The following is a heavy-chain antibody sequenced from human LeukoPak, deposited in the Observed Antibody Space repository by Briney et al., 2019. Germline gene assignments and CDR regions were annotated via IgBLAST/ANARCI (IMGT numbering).Heavy chain of an antibody. V-gene: IGHV4-39*01. J-gene: IGHJ4*02. CDR1: GGSISSSSYY. Sequence: SETLSLTCTVSGGSISSSSYYWGWIRQPPGKGLEWIGSIYYSGSTYYNPSLKSRVTISVDTSKNQFSLKLSSVTAAVTAVYCCARSGYGGSWYPPLLEFDYWGQGTLVTVSS. CDR2: IYYSGST. CDR3: ARSGYGGSWYPPLLEFDY. D-gene: IGHD6-13*01.